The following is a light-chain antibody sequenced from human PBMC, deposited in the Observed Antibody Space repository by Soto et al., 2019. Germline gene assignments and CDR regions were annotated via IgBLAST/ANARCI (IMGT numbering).Light chain of an antibody. Sequence: EIVLTQSPATLSLSPGERATLSCRASQSVSSYLAWYQQKPGQAPRLLIYDASNRATGIPSRFSGSGSGTDFTLTISSLQPEDFATYYCQQFNSFGPGTKVDIK. V-gene: IGKV3-11*01. J-gene: IGKJ3*01. CDR2: DAS. CDR3: QQFNS. CDR1: QSVSSY.